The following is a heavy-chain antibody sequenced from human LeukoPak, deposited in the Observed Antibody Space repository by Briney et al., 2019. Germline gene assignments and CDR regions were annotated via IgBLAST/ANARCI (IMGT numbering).Heavy chain of an antibody. D-gene: IGHD3-22*01. Sequence: ASVKVSCKASRYTFTNYDINWVRQATGQGLEWMGWMNPNSGHTGYAQKFQGRVTMTRNTSITTAYMELSSLRSEDTAVYYCARMHYYDSSGDNWFDPWGQGTLVTVSS. J-gene: IGHJ5*02. CDR1: RYTFTNYD. V-gene: IGHV1-8*01. CDR2: MNPNSGHT. CDR3: ARMHYYDSSGDNWFDP.